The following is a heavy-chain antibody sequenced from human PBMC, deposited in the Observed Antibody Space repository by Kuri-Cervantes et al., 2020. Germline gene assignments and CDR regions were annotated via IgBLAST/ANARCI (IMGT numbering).Heavy chain of an antibody. Sequence: GESLKISCAASGFTFSSYGMHWVRQAPGKGLEWVAVIWYDGSNKYYADSVKGRFTISRDNSKNTLYLQMNSLRAEDTAVCYCAKDHYYDSSGYFFDYWGQGTLVTVSS. CDR2: IWYDGSNK. CDR1: GFTFSSYG. D-gene: IGHD3-22*01. V-gene: IGHV3-30*02. J-gene: IGHJ4*02. CDR3: AKDHYYDSSGYFFDY.